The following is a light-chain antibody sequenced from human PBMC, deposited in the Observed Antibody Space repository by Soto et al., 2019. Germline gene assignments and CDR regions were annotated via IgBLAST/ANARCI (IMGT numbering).Light chain of an antibody. V-gene: IGKV3-15*01. Sequence: EIVLTQSPASLSVSPGERATLSCMASQSVNIDLAWYQQRPGQAPRLLIYGASTRAPGIPARFSGRGSGTEFTHPIGSLQSEDSAVYYCQQYTDWHPWTFGQGTKVGIK. J-gene: IGKJ1*01. CDR1: QSVNID. CDR2: GAS. CDR3: QQYTDWHPWT.